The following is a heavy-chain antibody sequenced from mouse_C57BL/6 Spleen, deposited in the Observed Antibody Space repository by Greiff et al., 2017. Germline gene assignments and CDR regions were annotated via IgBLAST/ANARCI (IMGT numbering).Heavy chain of an antibody. J-gene: IGHJ4*01. CDR3: ARGRDCGHYYAMDY. Sequence: LVESVAELVRPGASVKLSCTASGFNITNTYMHWVKQRPEQGLEWIGKIDPANGNTKYDPKFQGKATLTADTSSNTAYVQLSRLTSEDTAIYYCARGRDCGHYYAMDYWGQGTSVTVSS. CDR2: IDPANGNT. V-gene: IGHV14-3*01. CDR1: GFNITNTY.